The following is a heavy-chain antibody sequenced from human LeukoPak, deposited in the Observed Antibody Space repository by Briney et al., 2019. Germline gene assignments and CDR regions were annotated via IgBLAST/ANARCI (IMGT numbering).Heavy chain of an antibody. Sequence: GGSLRLSCAASGFTFNTYWMNWVRQAPGKGLEWVSLIRGDTFKSYSDSVKGRFSISRDDYRNTLYLHMSRLRAEDTAVYYCVRDKGVGPAERFDYWGQGTMVTVSS. J-gene: IGHJ4*02. D-gene: IGHD3-3*01. CDR1: GFTFNTYW. V-gene: IGHV3-53*01. CDR3: VRDKGVGPAERFDY. CDR2: IRGDTFK.